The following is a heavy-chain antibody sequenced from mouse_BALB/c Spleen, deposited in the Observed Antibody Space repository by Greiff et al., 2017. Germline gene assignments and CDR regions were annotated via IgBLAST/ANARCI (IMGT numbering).Heavy chain of an antibody. V-gene: IGHV1S127*01. CDR1: GYSFTSYW. CDR3: ARGNYDYAVGFAY. CDR2: IDPSDSET. D-gene: IGHD2-4*01. Sequence: QVQLQQSGPQLVRPGASVKISCKASGYSFTSYWMHWVKQRPGQGLEWIGMIDPSDSETRLNQKFKDKATLTVDKSSSTAYMQLSSPTSEDSAVYYCARGNYDYAVGFAYWGQGTLVTVSA. J-gene: IGHJ3*01.